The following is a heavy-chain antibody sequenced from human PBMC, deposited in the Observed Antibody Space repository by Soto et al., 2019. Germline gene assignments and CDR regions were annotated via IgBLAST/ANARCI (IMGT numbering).Heavy chain of an antibody. Sequence: GGSLRLSCAASGFTFSSYAMSWVRQAPGKGLEWVSAISGGGGSTYYADSVKGRFTISRDNSKNTLYLQMNSLRAEDTAVYCCAKKGGELRGPFDYWGQGTLVTVSS. V-gene: IGHV3-23*01. J-gene: IGHJ4*02. CDR3: AKKGGELRGPFDY. CDR1: GFTFSSYA. D-gene: IGHD1-26*01. CDR2: ISGGGGST.